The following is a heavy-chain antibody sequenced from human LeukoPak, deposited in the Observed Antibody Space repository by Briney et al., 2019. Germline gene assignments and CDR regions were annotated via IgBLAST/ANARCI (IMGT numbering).Heavy chain of an antibody. CDR1: GFTFSSYA. CDR2: ISGSGGST. V-gene: IGHV3-23*01. CDR3: ARDQPFQNSYGSGSYPDY. Sequence: GGSLRLSRAASGFTFSSYAMSWVRQAPGKGLEWVSAISGSGGSTYYADSVKGRFTISRDNAKNSLYLQMNSLRAEDTAVYYCARDQPFQNSYGSGSYPDYWGQGTLVTVSS. J-gene: IGHJ4*02. D-gene: IGHD3-10*01.